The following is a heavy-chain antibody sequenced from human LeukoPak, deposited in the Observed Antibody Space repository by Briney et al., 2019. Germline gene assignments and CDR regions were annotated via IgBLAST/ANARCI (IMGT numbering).Heavy chain of an antibody. D-gene: IGHD5-12*01. CDR1: GFTFSSLA. Sequence: PGGSLRLSCAASGFTFSSLAMSWVRQAPGKGLEWVSSISSSGRGTYYAASVKGRFTISRDTSMNTLYLQMNSLRAEDTAFYYCAKDGPYSGYDLARWGQGTLVTVSS. CDR3: AKDGPYSGYDLAR. CDR2: ISSSGRGT. V-gene: IGHV3-23*01. J-gene: IGHJ4*02.